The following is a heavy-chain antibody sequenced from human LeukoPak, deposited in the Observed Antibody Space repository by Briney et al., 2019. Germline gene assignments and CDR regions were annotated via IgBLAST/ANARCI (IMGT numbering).Heavy chain of an antibody. J-gene: IGHJ4*02. CDR3: ARGSSGRGPFDY. Sequence: SETLSLTCTVSGGSISSYYWSWIRQPPGKGLEWIGYIYYSGSTNYNPSLKSRVTISVDTSKNQFSLKLSSVTAADTAVYYCARGSSGRGPFDYWGQGTLVTVSS. V-gene: IGHV4-59*12. CDR2: IYYSGST. CDR1: GGSISSYY. D-gene: IGHD3-10*01.